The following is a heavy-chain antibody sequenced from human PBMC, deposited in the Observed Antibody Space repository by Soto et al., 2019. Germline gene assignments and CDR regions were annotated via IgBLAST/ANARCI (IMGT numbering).Heavy chain of an antibody. CDR1: GYTFTSYG. Sequence: ASVKVSCKASGYTFTSYGISWVRQAPGQGLEWMGWISAYNGNANYAQKLQGRVTMTTDTSTSTAYMELRSLRSDDTAVYYCARLRYYDSSGYPYFDYWGQGTLVTVSS. CDR2: ISAYNGNA. V-gene: IGHV1-18*04. D-gene: IGHD3-22*01. CDR3: ARLRYYDSSGYPYFDY. J-gene: IGHJ4*02.